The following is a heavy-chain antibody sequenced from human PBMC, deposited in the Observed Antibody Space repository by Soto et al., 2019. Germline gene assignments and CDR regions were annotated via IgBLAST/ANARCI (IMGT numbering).Heavy chain of an antibody. D-gene: IGHD1-26*01. V-gene: IGHV3-30-3*01. J-gene: IGHJ6*02. CDR1: GFTFSRYA. Sequence: GGSLRLPCAASGFTFSRYAMHWVRQAPGKGLEWVAVILYDGAKKYYADSVKGRFTISRENSKSTLYLQINSMTNEDTALYYCARPVGIDYTYYGMDVWGQGTTVTVSS. CDR2: ILYDGAKK. CDR3: ARPVGIDYTYYGMDV.